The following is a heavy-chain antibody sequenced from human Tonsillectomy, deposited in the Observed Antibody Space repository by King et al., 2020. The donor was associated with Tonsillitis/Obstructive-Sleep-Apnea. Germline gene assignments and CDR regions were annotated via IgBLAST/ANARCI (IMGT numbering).Heavy chain of an antibody. CDR2: ISYDGSQK. CDR1: GFTFSSYA. Sequence: QLVQSGGGVVQPGRSLRLSCAASGFTFSSYAIHWVRQAPGKGLEWVALISYDGSQKYYSDSVKGRFTISRDNAKNTLYLQMNSLRADDPAVYYCARDFWTSGSFPLYFDNWGQGTLVTVSS. J-gene: IGHJ4*02. V-gene: IGHV3-30*04. D-gene: IGHD3/OR15-3a*01. CDR3: ARDFWTSGSFPLYFDN.